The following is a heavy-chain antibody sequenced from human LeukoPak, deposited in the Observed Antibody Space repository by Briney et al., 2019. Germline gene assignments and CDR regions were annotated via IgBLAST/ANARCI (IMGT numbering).Heavy chain of an antibody. Sequence: RTSETLSLTCAVYGGSFSGYYWSWIRQPPGEGLEWIGEINHSGSTNYNPSLKSRVTISVDTSKNQFSLKLSSVTAADTAVYYCARSGVVRTSNWFDPWGQGTLVTVSS. J-gene: IGHJ5*02. CDR3: ARSGVVRTSNWFDP. V-gene: IGHV4-34*01. CDR2: INHSGST. CDR1: GGSFSGYY. D-gene: IGHD3-3*01.